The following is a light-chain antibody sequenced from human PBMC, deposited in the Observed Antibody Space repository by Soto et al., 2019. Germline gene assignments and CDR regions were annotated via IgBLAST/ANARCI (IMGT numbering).Light chain of an antibody. V-gene: IGKV3-15*01. CDR2: RAS. CDR3: LQYHNLWA. CDR1: HNIYYN. Sequence: ILMTQSPATVSVSPGESATLSCRASHNIYYNVAWYQQRPGQAPRLLIYRASTRAPGVPARFSGSGSGTEFTLTISSLQPEDFTVYSCLQYHNLWAFGQGTKADNK. J-gene: IGKJ1*01.